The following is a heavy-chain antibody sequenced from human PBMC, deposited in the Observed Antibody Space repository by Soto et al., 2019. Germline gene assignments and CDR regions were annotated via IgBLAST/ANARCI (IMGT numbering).Heavy chain of an antibody. CDR1: GGSISSGGYS. CDR3: ARRRGFPYYYGMDV. J-gene: IGHJ6*02. D-gene: IGHD5-12*01. CDR2: IYHSGST. Sequence: QLQLQESGSGLVKPSQTLSLTCAVSGGSISSGGYSWSWIRQPPGKGLEWIGYIYHSGSTYYNPYLKSRVTTSVDRSKKQFSLKLSSVTAADTAVYYCARRRGFPYYYGMDVWGQGTTVPVSS. V-gene: IGHV4-30-2*01.